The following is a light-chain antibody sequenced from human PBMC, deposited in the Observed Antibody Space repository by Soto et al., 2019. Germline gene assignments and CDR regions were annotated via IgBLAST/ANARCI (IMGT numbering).Light chain of an antibody. Sequence: EIVFTQSPGTLSLSPGARATLSSRASQRVSSSYLGWYQQKPGQAPRRLIYGASSRATGLPDRFSGSGSGTDFTLTISRLEPEDFAVYYCRQSGSSPLTFGQGTKVDIK. V-gene: IGKV3-20*01. CDR1: QRVSSSY. CDR2: GAS. CDR3: RQSGSSPLT. J-gene: IGKJ1*01.